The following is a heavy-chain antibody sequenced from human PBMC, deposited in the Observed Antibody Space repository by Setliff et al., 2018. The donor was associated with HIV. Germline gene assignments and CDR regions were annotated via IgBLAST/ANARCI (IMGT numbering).Heavy chain of an antibody. D-gene: IGHD5-18*01. V-gene: IGHV4-4*07. CDR3: ARHDRGNTYGQGYFDY. CDR1: GGSITGYW. J-gene: IGHJ4*02. Sequence: SETLSLTCSVSGGSITGYWWSWIRQPAGKGLEWIGRIYSAGWTIYNPSLESRVTMSVDTSKNQFSLSLSSMTAADTAVYYCARHDRGNTYGQGYFDYWGQGALVTVSS. CDR2: IYSAGWT.